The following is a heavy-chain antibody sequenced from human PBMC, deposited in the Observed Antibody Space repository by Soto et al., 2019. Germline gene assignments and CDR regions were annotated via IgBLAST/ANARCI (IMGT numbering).Heavy chain of an antibody. V-gene: IGHV1-18*01. D-gene: IGHD3-10*02. Sequence: QVQLVQSGGDVKKPGASVKVSCKTSGYTFISYSISWVRQAPGQGLEWMGWLNAYNGNTSYEQKFQGRVTMTTDTSTSTAYMELRSLRSDDTAMYYCARVYCSPTYYYYYGMDVWGQGTTVTVSS. CDR3: ARVYCSPTYYYYYGMDV. CDR1: GYTFISYS. J-gene: IGHJ6*02. CDR2: LNAYNGNT.